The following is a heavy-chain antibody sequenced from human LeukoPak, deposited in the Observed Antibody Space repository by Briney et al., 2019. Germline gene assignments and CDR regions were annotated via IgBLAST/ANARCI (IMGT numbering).Heavy chain of an antibody. CDR3: AREEQWLVGVKGEIDY. CDR1: GYTFTGYY. CDR2: INPNSGGT. J-gene: IGHJ4*02. Sequence: ASVKVSCKASGYTFTGYYMHWVRQAPAQGLEWMGWINPNSGGTNYAQKFQGRVTMTRDTSISTAYMELSRLRSDDTAVYYCAREEQWLVGVKGEIDYWGQGTLVTVSS. V-gene: IGHV1-2*02. D-gene: IGHD6-19*01.